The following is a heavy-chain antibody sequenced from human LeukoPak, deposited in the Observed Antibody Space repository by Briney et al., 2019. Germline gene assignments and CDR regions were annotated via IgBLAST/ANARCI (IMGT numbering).Heavy chain of an antibody. CDR3: AKTARVYDH. J-gene: IGHJ4*02. CDR1: GFTFGDFY. Sequence: PGGSLRLSCAASGFTFGDFYMSWVRQTPGQGLEWLTYISSSGKDISYADSVKGRFTVSRDNAKNSLFLQMSSLRAEDTAVYYCAKTARVYDHWGQGTLVTVSS. V-gene: IGHV3-11*04. D-gene: IGHD5/OR15-5a*01. CDR2: ISSSGKDI.